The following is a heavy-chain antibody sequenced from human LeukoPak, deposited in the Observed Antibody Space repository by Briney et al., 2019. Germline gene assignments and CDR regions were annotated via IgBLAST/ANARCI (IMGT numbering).Heavy chain of an antibody. Sequence: GGSLRLSCAASGFTFSSYAMSWVRQAPGKGLEWVSAISGRGGSTYYADSVKGRFTISRDNSKNTLYLQMNSLRAEDTAVYYCAKAVVVVPAELDYWGQGTLVTVSS. J-gene: IGHJ4*02. CDR1: GFTFSSYA. CDR2: ISGRGGST. CDR3: AKAVVVVPAELDY. D-gene: IGHD2-2*01. V-gene: IGHV3-23*01.